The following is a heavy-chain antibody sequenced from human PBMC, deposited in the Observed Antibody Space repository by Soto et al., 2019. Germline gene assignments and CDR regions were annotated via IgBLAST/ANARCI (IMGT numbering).Heavy chain of an antibody. D-gene: IGHD6-13*01. CDR3: AKGSSGHQVLNWFDP. V-gene: IGHV3-7*03. Sequence: PGGSLRLSCAASGFTFSNFWMSWVRQPPGKGLEWVANIKHDGSETYYVDSVKGRFTISRDNAENSLYLQMSSLRAEDTAVYYCAKGSSGHQVLNWFDPWGQGTLVTVSS. J-gene: IGHJ5*02. CDR2: IKHDGSET. CDR1: GFTFSNFW.